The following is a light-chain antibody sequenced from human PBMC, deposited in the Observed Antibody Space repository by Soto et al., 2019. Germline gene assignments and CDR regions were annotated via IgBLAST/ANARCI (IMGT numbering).Light chain of an antibody. CDR2: GAS. CDR3: QQTNSFPLT. J-gene: IGKJ4*01. V-gene: IGKV1D-12*01. CDR1: QGISSR. Sequence: DIQMTQSPSSVSASVGDRVAITCRASQGISSRLAWYQQIPGKAPELLIYGASSLQSGVPSRFSGSGSGTDVTLTISSLQPEDFATYYCQQTNSFPLTFGGGTKVEIK.